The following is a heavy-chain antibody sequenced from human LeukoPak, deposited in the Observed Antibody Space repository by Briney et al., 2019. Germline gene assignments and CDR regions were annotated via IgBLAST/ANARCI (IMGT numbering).Heavy chain of an antibody. V-gene: IGHV3-21*04. CDR3: AKDRPRDGRDWFGP. CDR2: ISSSSSYI. D-gene: IGHD6-6*01. Sequence: GGSLRLSCAASGFTFSSYSMNWVRQAPGKGLEWVSSISSSSSYIYYADSVKGRFTISRDNSKDSLYLQMNSLRAEDTAVYYWAKDRPRDGRDWFGPWGQGALFTVSS. CDR1: GFTFSSYS. J-gene: IGHJ5*02.